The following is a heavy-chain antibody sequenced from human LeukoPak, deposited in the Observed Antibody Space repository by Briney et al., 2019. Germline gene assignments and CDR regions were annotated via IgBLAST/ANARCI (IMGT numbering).Heavy chain of an antibody. Sequence: GASVKVSCKVSGYTLTELSMHWVRQAPGKGLEWMGGFDPEDGETIYAQKFQGRVTMTEDTSTDTAYMELRSLRSDDTAVYYCARDQLRYTKARYDYGDLYLDYWGQGNLVTVSS. CDR2: FDPEDGET. CDR3: ARDQLRYTKARYDYGDLYLDY. J-gene: IGHJ4*02. D-gene: IGHD4-17*01. CDR1: GYTLTELS. V-gene: IGHV1-24*01.